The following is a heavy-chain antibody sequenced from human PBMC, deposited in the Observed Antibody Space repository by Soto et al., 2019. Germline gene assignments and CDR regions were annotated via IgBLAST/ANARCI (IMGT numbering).Heavy chain of an antibody. D-gene: IGHD5-18*01. CDR1: GYTFTSDY. CDR3: ASLPVRTAMADDAFDI. CDR2: INPSGGST. V-gene: IGHV1-46*01. Sequence: ASVKVSCKASGYTFTSDYMHWVRQAPGQGLEWMGIINPSGGSTSYAQKFQGRVTMTRDTSTSTVYMELSSLRSEDTAVYYCASLPVRTAMADDAFDIWGQGTMVSVSS. J-gene: IGHJ3*02.